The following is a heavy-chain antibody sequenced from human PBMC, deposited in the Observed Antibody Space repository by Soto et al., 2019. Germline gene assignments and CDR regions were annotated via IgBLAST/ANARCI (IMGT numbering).Heavy chain of an antibody. D-gene: IGHD6-6*01. V-gene: IGHV3-53*01. Sequence: PGGSLRLSCAASGFTVSSNYMSWVRQAPGKGLEWVSVIYSGGSTYYADSVKGRFTISRDNSKNTLYLQMNSLRAEDTAVYYCARDYYSSPSPPRPYWGQGTLVTVSS. CDR1: GFTVSSNY. CDR3: ARDYYSSPSPPRPY. J-gene: IGHJ4*02. CDR2: IYSGGST.